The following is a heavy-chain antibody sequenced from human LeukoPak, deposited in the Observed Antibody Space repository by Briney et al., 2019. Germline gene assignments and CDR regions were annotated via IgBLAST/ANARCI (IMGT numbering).Heavy chain of an antibody. CDR1: AFTVCSNY. V-gene: IGHV3-53*01. CDR3: GRRGWIQLWRTDLYWYFDL. Sequence: GGSLRLSCAASAFTVCSNYMSCLRQAPGKGLEWVSVIYSGGSTYYADSVKGRFTISRDNSKNTLYLQMNSLRAEDTRVYCCGRRGWIQLWRTDLYWYFDLWGRGTLVTVSS. D-gene: IGHD5-18*01. CDR2: IYSGGST. J-gene: IGHJ2*01.